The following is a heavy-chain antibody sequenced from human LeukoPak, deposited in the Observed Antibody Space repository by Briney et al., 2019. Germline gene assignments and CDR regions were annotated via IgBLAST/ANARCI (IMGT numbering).Heavy chain of an antibody. CDR3: ARDYTGAGDLEWLSGRYYYYYMDV. CDR1: GGSISSGGYP. V-gene: IGHV4-30-4*07. Sequence: PSETLSLTCTVSGGSISSGGYPWSWIRQPPGKGLEWIGYIYYSGSTYYNPSLKSRVTISVDTSKNQFSLKLNSVTAADTAVYYCARDYTGAGDLEWLSGRYYYYYMDVWGKGTTVTVSS. CDR2: IYYSGST. D-gene: IGHD3-3*01. J-gene: IGHJ6*03.